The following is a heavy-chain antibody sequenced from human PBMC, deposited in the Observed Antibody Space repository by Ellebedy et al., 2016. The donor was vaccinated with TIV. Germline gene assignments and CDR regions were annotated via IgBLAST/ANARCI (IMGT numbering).Heavy chain of an antibody. Sequence: ASVKVSXXASGYTFTSYAMHWVRQAPGQRLEWMGWINAGNGNTKYSQKFQGRVTITRDTSASTAYMELSSLRSEDTAVYYCASATSSGQLRYFDWLLNYWGQGTLVTVSS. D-gene: IGHD3-9*01. J-gene: IGHJ4*02. CDR1: GYTFTSYA. CDR3: ASATSSGQLRYFDWLLNY. V-gene: IGHV1-3*01. CDR2: INAGNGNT.